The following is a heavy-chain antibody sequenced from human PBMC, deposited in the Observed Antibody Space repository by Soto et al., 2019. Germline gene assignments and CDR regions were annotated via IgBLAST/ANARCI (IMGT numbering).Heavy chain of an antibody. D-gene: IGHD3-10*01. J-gene: IGHJ5*02. CDR2: IYHSGST. V-gene: IGHV4-30-2*01. Sequence: QLQLQESGSGLVKPSQTLSLTCAVSGGSISSGGYSWSWIRQPPGKGLEWIGYIYHSGSTYYNPSLQGPGTISVDRSQNQFSLKLRPVDAAGNAVYFCARGPDRWGQGTLVTVSS. CDR1: GGSISSGGYS. CDR3: ARGPDR.